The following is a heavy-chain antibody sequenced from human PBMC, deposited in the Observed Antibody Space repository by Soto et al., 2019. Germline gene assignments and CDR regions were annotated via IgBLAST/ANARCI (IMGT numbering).Heavy chain of an antibody. V-gene: IGHV4-31*03. CDR3: ARDSPYSVRDAFDI. J-gene: IGHJ3*02. CDR2: IYYSGST. CDR1: GGSISSGGYY. D-gene: IGHD2-15*01. Sequence: PSETLSLTCTVSGGSISSGGYYWSWIRQHPGKGLEWIGYIYYSGSTYYNPSLKSRVTISVDTSKNQFSLKLSSVAAADTAVYYCARDSPYSVRDAFDIWGQGTMVTVSS.